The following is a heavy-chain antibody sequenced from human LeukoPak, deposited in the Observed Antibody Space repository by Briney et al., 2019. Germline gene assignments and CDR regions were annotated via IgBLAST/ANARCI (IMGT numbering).Heavy chain of an antibody. CDR3: TRDSRPYNYDSSGYYPWFDS. J-gene: IGHJ5*01. CDR1: GFTFSGHW. CDR2: IKSDGSST. V-gene: IGHV3-74*01. Sequence: WGSLRLSCAASGFTFSGHWMHWVRQAPGKGLVWVSRIKSDGSSTGYADSVKGRFTISRDNAKNTLYLQMNSLRAEDTAVYYCTRDSRPYNYDSSGYYPWFDSWGQGTLVTVSS. D-gene: IGHD3-22*01.